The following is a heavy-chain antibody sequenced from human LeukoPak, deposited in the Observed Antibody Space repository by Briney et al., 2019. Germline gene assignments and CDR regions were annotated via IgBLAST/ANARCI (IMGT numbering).Heavy chain of an antibody. V-gene: IGHV4-39*07. CDR1: SGSISSRAYY. CDR2: INYSGTT. CDR3: VRDGPSGHFDS. Sequence: SETLSLTCSVSSGSISSRAYYWGWIRQPPGKGLEWIASINYSGTTYYHPSLKSRATISIDTSKNQFSLKLSSLTAADTAVYYCVRDGPSGHFDSWGQGALVTVSS. J-gene: IGHJ4*02. D-gene: IGHD1-26*01.